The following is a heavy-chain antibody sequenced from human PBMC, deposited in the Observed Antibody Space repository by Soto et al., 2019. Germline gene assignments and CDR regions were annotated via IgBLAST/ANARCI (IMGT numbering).Heavy chain of an antibody. Sequence: GGSLRLSCAASGFTFSNAWMNWVRQAPGKGLEWVGRIKSKTDGGTTDYAAPVKGRFTISRDDSKNTLYLQMNSLKTEDTAVYYCTTDFSRGSYLLIGYWGQGTLVTVSS. CDR2: IKSKTDGGTT. J-gene: IGHJ4*02. V-gene: IGHV3-15*07. D-gene: IGHD1-26*01. CDR1: GFTFSNAW. CDR3: TTDFSRGSYLLIGY.